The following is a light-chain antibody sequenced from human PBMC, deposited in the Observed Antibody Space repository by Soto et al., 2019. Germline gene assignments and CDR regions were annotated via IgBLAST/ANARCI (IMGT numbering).Light chain of an antibody. Sequence: EIVMTQFPATLSVSPGERATLSCRASQSVGSNLAWYQQKRGQAPRLLIYDASPRATGIPARFSGSGSGTEFILTISSLQSEDFAVYYCQQYNNWPQTFGQGTKVEIK. CDR3: QQYNNWPQT. V-gene: IGKV3-15*01. J-gene: IGKJ1*01. CDR1: QSVGSN. CDR2: DAS.